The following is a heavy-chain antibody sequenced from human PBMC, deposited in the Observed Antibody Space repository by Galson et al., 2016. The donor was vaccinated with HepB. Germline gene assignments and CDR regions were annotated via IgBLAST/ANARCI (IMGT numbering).Heavy chain of an antibody. CDR3: ARDWLGTKYYDSSGFDVNAFDI. V-gene: IGHV1-18*01. D-gene: IGHD3-22*01. J-gene: IGHJ3*02. Sequence: SVKVSCKASGYTLTSYGISWVRQAPGQGLEWMGWISAYNYNTNYAQKFQGRVTMTTDTSTSTAYMGLRSLRSDDTAVYYCARDWLGTKYYDSSGFDVNAFDIWGQGTMVTVSS. CDR1: GYTLTSYG. CDR2: ISAYNYNT.